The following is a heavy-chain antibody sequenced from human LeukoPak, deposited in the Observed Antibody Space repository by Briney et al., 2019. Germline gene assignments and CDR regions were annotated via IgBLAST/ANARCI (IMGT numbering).Heavy chain of an antibody. CDR3: ARPFYDFWSGYYDYYMDV. Sequence: GASVKVSCKASGYTFTGYYMHWVRQAPGQGLEWMGCINPNNGGTNYAQKFQGRVTMTRDTSISTAYMELSRLRSDDTAVYYCARPFYDFWSGYYDYYMDVWGKGTTVTVSS. V-gene: IGHV1-2*02. CDR1: GYTFTGYY. CDR2: INPNNGGT. J-gene: IGHJ6*03. D-gene: IGHD3-3*01.